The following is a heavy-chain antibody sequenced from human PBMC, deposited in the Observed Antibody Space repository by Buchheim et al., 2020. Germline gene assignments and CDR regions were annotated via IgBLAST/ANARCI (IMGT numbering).Heavy chain of an antibody. V-gene: IGHV3-7*01. D-gene: IGHD2-21*01. Sequence: EVQLVESGGDLVQPGGSLRLSCAASGFTFSSYWMSWVRQAPGKGLEWVANIKQDGSEKYYADSVKGRFAISRDNARGSLYLQMNSLRAEDTAIYFCSRGLVHCVADLCPFYFDYWGQGTL. CDR2: IKQDGSEK. CDR3: SRGLVHCVADLCPFYFDY. J-gene: IGHJ4*02. CDR1: GFTFSSYW.